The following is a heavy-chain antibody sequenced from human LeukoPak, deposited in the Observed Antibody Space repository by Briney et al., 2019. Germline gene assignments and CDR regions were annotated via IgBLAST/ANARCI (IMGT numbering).Heavy chain of an antibody. Sequence: GGSLRLSCAASGFTFDDYGMSWVRQAPGKGLEWVSAISGSGGSTYYADSVKGRFTISRDNSKNTLYLQMNSLRAEDTAVYYCAKDGRHDAFDIWGQGTMVTVSS. D-gene: IGHD3/OR15-3a*01. V-gene: IGHV3-23*01. CDR3: AKDGRHDAFDI. J-gene: IGHJ3*02. CDR2: ISGSGGST. CDR1: GFTFDDYG.